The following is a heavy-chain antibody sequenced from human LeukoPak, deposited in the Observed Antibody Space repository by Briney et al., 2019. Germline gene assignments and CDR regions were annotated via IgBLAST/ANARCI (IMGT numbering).Heavy chain of an antibody. CDR2: FSPGAGRT. J-gene: IGHJ4*02. CDR1: GYTFIHYY. V-gene: IGHV1-46*01. CDR3: ARAGSDNLLSLFDY. D-gene: IGHD2-8*02. Sequence: GASVKVSCKASGYTFIHYYIHWVRQAPGQGLEWMGIFSPGAGRTDYAQKFQGRVTVTGDTSTSTVYMELSRLRSDDTAVYYCARAGSDNLLSLFDYWGQGTLVTVSS.